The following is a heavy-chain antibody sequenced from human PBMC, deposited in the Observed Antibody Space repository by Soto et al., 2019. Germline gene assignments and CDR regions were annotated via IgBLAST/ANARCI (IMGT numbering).Heavy chain of an antibody. D-gene: IGHD2-21*02. J-gene: IGHJ4*02. CDR1: GYMFSNYD. Sequence: QVQLVQSGAEVKKPGASVKVSCKASGYMFSNYDIIWVRQATGQGFEWMGWMNPDSDKTDYAQKFQGRVTMTGITSISTAYMELTALTYEDTAIYYCARPGARYCGGACYSSHWGQGTLVTVSS. CDR2: MNPDSDKT. CDR3: ARPGARYCGGACYSSH. V-gene: IGHV1-8*01.